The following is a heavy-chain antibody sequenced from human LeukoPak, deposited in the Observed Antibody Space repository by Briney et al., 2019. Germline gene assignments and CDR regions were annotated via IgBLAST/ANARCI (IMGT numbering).Heavy chain of an antibody. D-gene: IGHD6-19*01. V-gene: IGHV3-13*01. Sequence: GGSLRLSCAASGFTGSNYDMHWVRQTTGKGLEWVSVIGIAGDTYYPGSVKGRFTISRENAKNSFYLQMNNLRAGDTAVYYCARAVAGTYFDLWGQGTLVTVSS. CDR1: GFTGSNYD. J-gene: IGHJ4*02. CDR3: ARAVAGTYFDL. CDR2: IGIAGDT.